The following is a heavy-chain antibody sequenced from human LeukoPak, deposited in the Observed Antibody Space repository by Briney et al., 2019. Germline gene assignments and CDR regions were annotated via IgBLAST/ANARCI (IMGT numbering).Heavy chain of an antibody. D-gene: IGHD1-1*01. J-gene: IGHJ1*01. V-gene: IGHV1-2*02. CDR3: AREGQLGLDN. CDR2: ITLHSGDT. CDR1: GHTLTVHY. Sequence: ASVKVSCKASGHTLTVHYIHWVRQGPGQGLEWLGWITLHSGDTHYAQKDQGRLTITSDTSISTGYMELSTLQFDDTAVYYCAREGQLGLDNWGQGTLVTVSS.